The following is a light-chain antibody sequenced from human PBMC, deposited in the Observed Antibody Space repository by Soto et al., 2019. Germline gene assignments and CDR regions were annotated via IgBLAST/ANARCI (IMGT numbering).Light chain of an antibody. CDR3: QQYNKWPRT. CDR1: QSVSSN. Sequence: EIEMTQSPATLSVSPGERATFSCRASQSVSSNLAWYQQKPGQAPRLLIYGASTRATGIPARFSGSGSGTDFTLTNSSLQSEDFAVYYCQQYNKWPRTFGQGTKAEIK. V-gene: IGKV3-15*01. J-gene: IGKJ1*01. CDR2: GAS.